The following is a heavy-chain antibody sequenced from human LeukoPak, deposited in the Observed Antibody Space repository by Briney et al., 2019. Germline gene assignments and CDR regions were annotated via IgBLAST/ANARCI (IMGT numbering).Heavy chain of an antibody. CDR2: IDWDDDK. V-gene: IGHV2-70*11. D-gene: IGHD5-18*01. J-gene: IGHJ4*02. CDR1: GCALSTRGMC. CDR3: ARNQLNTAMVTSPFDY. Sequence: GSGPTLVNPTQTLTLTCTFSGCALSTRGMCVSWIRQPPGKALEWLSRIDWDDDKYYSTSRKTRPTISKDPSKNQVVLTMTNMDPVDTATYYCARNQLNTAMVTSPFDYWGQGTLVTVSS.